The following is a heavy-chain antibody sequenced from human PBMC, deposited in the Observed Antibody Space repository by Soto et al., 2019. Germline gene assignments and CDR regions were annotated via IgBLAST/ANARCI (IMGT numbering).Heavy chain of an antibody. J-gene: IGHJ6*02. D-gene: IGHD5-12*01. CDR3: AKAQWLRSNYGMDV. V-gene: IGHV4-34*01. CDR1: GQSFTGYY. CDR2: INHSGST. Sequence: SDTLSLTCAVYGQSFTGYYWSWMLQPTGKGLEWIGEINHSGSTNYNPSLKSRVTISVDTSKNQFSLKLSSVTAADTAVYYCAKAQWLRSNYGMDVWGQGTTVTVS.